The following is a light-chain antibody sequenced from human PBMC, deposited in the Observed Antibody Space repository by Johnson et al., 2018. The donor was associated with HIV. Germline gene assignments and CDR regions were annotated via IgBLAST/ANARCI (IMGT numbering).Light chain of an antibody. J-gene: IGLJ1*01. CDR1: SSNIGNNY. Sequence: HSVLTQPPSVSAAPGQKVTISCSGSSSNIGNNYVSWYQQLPGTAPTLLIYDNNKRPSGIPDRFSGSKSGTSATLGITGLQTGDEADYYCGTWDGSLSGYVFGTGTKVTVL. V-gene: IGLV1-51*01. CDR3: GTWDGSLSGYV. CDR2: DNN.